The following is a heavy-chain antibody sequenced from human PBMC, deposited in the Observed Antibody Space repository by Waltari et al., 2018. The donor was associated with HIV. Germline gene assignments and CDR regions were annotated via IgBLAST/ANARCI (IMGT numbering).Heavy chain of an antibody. V-gene: IGHV4-39*01. CDR2: IYYSGST. J-gene: IGHJ6*02. CDR1: GGSISSSSYY. D-gene: IGHD5-18*01. Sequence: QLQLQESGPGLVKPSETLSLTCTVPGGSISSSSYYWGWIRQPPGQGPEWIGSIYYSGSTYYNPSLKSRVTISVDTSKNQFSLKLSSVTAADTAVYYCASVTVGGTAMVTDYYYYGMDVWGQGTTVTVSS. CDR3: ASVTVGGTAMVTDYYYYGMDV.